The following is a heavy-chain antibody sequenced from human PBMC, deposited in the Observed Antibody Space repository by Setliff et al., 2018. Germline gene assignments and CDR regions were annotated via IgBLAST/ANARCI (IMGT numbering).Heavy chain of an antibody. CDR2: INHSGNT. CDR1: GDSISGGNW. J-gene: IGHJ6*03. Sequence: PSETLSLTCAASGDSISGGNWWSWVRQPPEKGLEWIGEINHSGNTNYNPSLKSRVTISVDKSTNQFSLKLNSVTAADTAVYYCVRTDYSDGRYSMDVWGKGTTVTVSS. CDR3: VRTDYSDGRYSMDV. V-gene: IGHV4-4*02. D-gene: IGHD6-19*01.